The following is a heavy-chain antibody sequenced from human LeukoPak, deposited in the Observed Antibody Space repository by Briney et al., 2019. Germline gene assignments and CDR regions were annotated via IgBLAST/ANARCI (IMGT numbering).Heavy chain of an antibody. J-gene: IGHJ4*02. CDR2: INSDGSST. V-gene: IGHV3-74*01. CDR1: GFTFSSYW. CDR3: ARGFRGWYAEGFDY. Sequence: GGSLRLSCAASGFTFSSYWMHWVRQTPGKGLVWVSRINSDGSSTSYADSVKGRFTISRDNAKNTVYLQMNSLRAEDTAVYYCARGFRGWYAEGFDYWGQGTVVTVSS. D-gene: IGHD6-19*01.